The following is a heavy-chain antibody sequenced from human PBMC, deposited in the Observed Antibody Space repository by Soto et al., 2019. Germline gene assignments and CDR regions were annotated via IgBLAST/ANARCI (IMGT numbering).Heavy chain of an antibody. CDR2: IYYSGST. V-gene: IGHV4-39*01. CDR3: ARHLITYYDFWSGYYGFEY. Sequence: SETLSLTCTVSGGSISSSSYYWGCIRQPPGKGLEWIGSIYYSGSTYYNPSLKSRVTISVDTSKNQFSLKLSSVTAADTAVYYCARHLITYYDFWSGYYGFEYWGQGTLVTVSS. CDR1: GGSISSSSYY. J-gene: IGHJ4*02. D-gene: IGHD3-3*01.